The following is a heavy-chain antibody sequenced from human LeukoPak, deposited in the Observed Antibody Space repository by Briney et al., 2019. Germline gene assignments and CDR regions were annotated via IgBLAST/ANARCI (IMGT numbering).Heavy chain of an antibody. Sequence: GSLRLSCAASGFTFSSYAMSWVRQAPGKGLEWVSAISWSGGSTYYADSVKGRFTISRDNSKNTLYLQMNSLRAEDTAVYYCAKDRPRYCSGGSCYSRVGFVYWFDPWGQGTLVTVSS. CDR2: ISWSGGST. V-gene: IGHV3-23*01. D-gene: IGHD2-15*01. CDR3: AKDRPRYCSGGSCYSRVGFVYWFDP. CDR1: GFTFSSYA. J-gene: IGHJ5*02.